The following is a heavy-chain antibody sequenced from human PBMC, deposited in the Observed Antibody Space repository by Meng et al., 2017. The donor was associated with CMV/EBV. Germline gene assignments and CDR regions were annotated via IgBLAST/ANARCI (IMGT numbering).Heavy chain of an antibody. V-gene: IGHV4-34*01. CDR2: INHSGST. CDR1: GGSFSGYY. J-gene: IGHJ2*01. D-gene: IGHD2-21*01. CDR3: ARSVVVIATRRGYFDL. Sequence: YGGSFSGYYWSWIRQPPGKGLEWIGEINHSGSTNYNPSLKSRVTMSVDTSKNQFSLKLSSVTAADTAVYYCARSVVVIATRRGYFDLWGRGTLVTVSS.